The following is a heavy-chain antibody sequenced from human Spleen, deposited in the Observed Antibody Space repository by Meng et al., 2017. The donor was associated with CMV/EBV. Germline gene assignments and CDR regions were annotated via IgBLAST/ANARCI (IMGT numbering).Heavy chain of an antibody. J-gene: IGHJ3*02. CDR1: GFTFSSYW. CDR2: INSDGSST. CDR3: ARGGYSGASDI. D-gene: IGHD4-23*01. Sequence: GGSLRLSCAASGFTFSSYWMHWVRQAPGKGLAWVSRINSDGSSTSYADSAKGRFTISRDNAKNTLYLQMNSLRVEDTAVYYCARGGYSGASDIWGQGTVVTVSS. V-gene: IGHV3-74*01.